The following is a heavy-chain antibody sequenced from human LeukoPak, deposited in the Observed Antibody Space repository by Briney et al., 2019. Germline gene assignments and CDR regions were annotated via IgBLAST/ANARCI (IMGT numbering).Heavy chain of an antibody. CDR3: ARGPYYDFWSGYYDWFDP. CDR2: MNPSSDNT. CDR1: GYTFTSYD. D-gene: IGHD3-3*01. V-gene: IGHV1-8*03. Sequence: GASVKVSCKASGYTFTSYDINWVRQATGQGLEWMGWMNPSSDNTGYAQKFQGRVTITRNTSISTAYMELSSLRSEDTAVYYCARGPYYDFWSGYYDWFDPWGQGTLVTVSS. J-gene: IGHJ5*02.